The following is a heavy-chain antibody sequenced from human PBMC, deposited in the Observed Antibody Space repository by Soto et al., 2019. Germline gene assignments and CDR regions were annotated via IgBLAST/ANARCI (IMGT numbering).Heavy chain of an antibody. D-gene: IGHD1-1*01. V-gene: IGHV3-23*05. Sequence: EVQLLESGGGLVQPGGSLRLSCAASGFTFNAYAMSWVRQAPGKGLEWISAIGSDGTAIQYADSVTGRFTISKDNSKDTLYLQMNNLRVEDTGVYYCAKPVLTVSGTRYFDRWGQGTLVTVSS. CDR1: GFTFNAYA. CDR3: AKPVLTVSGTRYFDR. CDR2: IGSDGTAI. J-gene: IGHJ4*02.